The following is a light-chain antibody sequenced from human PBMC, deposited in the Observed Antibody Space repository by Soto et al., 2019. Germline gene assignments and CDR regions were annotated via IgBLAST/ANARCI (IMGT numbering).Light chain of an antibody. J-gene: IGKJ5*01. Sequence: EIVLTQSPATLSLSPGERATLSCRASQSVSSYLAWYQQKPGQAPRLLISDASNRATGIPARFSGSGSGTDFTPTIGSLEPEDFSVYYCQQRTKTFGQGTRLDIK. CDR2: DAS. V-gene: IGKV3-11*01. CDR3: QQRTKT. CDR1: QSVSSY.